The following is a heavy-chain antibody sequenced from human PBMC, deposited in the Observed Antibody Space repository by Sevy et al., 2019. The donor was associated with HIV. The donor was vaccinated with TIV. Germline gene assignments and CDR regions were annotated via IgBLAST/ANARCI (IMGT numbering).Heavy chain of an antibody. CDR2: IKGDGSDK. CDR1: GFTFSANW. Sequence: GGSLRLSCAASGFTFSANWMNWVRQAPGKGREWVANIKGDGSDKHYVDSVEGRFTISRDNAKNLLYLQMNSLRVEETAVYYWAHETFGRFESWGQGTLVTVSS. V-gene: IGHV3-7*01. D-gene: IGHD3-16*01. J-gene: IGHJ4*02. CDR3: AHETFGRFES.